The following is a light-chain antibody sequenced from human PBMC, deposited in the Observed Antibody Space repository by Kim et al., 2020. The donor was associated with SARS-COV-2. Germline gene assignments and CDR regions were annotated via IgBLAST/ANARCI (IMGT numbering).Light chain of an antibody. Sequence: HSVTLCCPGTRSDVGGYNYVSWYQQHPGKAPKLMIYEVNKRPSGVPDRFSGSKSGNTASLTVSGLQAEDEADYYCSSYAGSNNLVFGGGTQLTVL. CDR2: EVN. CDR1: RSDVGGYNY. CDR3: SSYAGSNNLV. V-gene: IGLV2-8*01. J-gene: IGLJ2*01.